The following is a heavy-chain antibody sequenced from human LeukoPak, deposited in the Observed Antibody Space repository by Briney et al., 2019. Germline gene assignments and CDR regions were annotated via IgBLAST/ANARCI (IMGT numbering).Heavy chain of an antibody. Sequence: GRSLRLFCAASGFTFSSYGMHWVRQAPGKGLEWVAVISYDGSDKYYADSVKGRFTISRDNSKNTLYLQMNSLRAEDTAVYSCAKDAFSSGWELFDYWGQGTLVTVSS. CDR2: ISYDGSDK. V-gene: IGHV3-30*18. D-gene: IGHD6-19*01. CDR1: GFTFSSYG. CDR3: AKDAFSSGWELFDY. J-gene: IGHJ4*02.